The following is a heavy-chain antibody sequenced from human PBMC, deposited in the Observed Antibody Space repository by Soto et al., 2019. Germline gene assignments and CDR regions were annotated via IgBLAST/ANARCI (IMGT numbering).Heavy chain of an antibody. Sequence: PSETLSLTCTVSGGSISSYYWSWIRQPPGKGPEWIGYIYYNGNTNYNPSLRSRVTISVDTSKDQFSLKVSSVAAADTAVYYCARNVDTTRAYYFDYWGQGTLVTVSS. CDR3: ARNVDTTRAYYFDY. D-gene: IGHD5-18*01. CDR2: IYYNGNT. CDR1: GGSISSYY. V-gene: IGHV4-59*01. J-gene: IGHJ4*02.